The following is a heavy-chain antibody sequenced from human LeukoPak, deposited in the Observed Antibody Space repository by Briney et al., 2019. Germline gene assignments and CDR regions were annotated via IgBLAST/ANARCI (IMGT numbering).Heavy chain of an antibody. Sequence: GGSLRLSCSASGFTFTNYEMNWVRQAPGKGLEWLASISGSGFTIYYADSVKGRFTISRDNAKNSLFLQMNSARAEDTALYYCARGISSGWYRGFDPWGQGTLVTVSS. CDR2: ISGSGFTI. J-gene: IGHJ5*02. CDR1: GFTFTNYE. V-gene: IGHV3-48*03. CDR3: ARGISSGWYRGFDP. D-gene: IGHD6-19*01.